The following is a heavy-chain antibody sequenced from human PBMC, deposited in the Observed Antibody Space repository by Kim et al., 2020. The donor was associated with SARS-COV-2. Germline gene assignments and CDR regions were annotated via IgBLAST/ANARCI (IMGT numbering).Heavy chain of an antibody. Sequence: GGSLRLSCAASGLIFSNYGMHWVRQAPGKGLEWVAVISYDGSNKYYADSVKGRFTISRDNSKNTLYLQMNSLRAEDTAVYYCATSEGVEMATILYYGMDVWGQGTTVTVSS. J-gene: IGHJ6*02. CDR1: GLIFSNYG. D-gene: IGHD5-12*01. CDR2: ISYDGSNK. CDR3: ATSEGVEMATILYYGMDV. V-gene: IGHV3-33*05.